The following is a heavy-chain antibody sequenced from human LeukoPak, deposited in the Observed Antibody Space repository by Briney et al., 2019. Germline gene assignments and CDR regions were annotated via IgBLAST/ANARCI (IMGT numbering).Heavy chain of an antibody. CDR3: ARVVTGGDYVDY. CDR1: GGSISSDNYY. V-gene: IGHV4-30-4*08. D-gene: IGHD2-8*02. CDR2: IHYNGNT. J-gene: IGHJ4*02. Sequence: EASETLSLTCNVSGGSISSDNYYWSWIRQSPGKGLEWIGYIHYNGNTYYNPSLKSRVTISVDTSKNQFFLKLSSVTAADTAVYYCARVVTGGDYVDYWGQGTLVTVSS.